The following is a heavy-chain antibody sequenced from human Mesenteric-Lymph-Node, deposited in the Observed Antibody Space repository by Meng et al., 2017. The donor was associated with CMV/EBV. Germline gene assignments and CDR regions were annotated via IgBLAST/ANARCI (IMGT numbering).Heavy chain of an antibody. CDR2: MSGSGGST. CDR3: AKALYCSSTSGTGD. D-gene: IGHD2-2*01. Sequence: GESLKISCAASGFTFSSYAMSWVRQAPGKGLEWVSAMSGSGGSTYYADSVKGRVTISRDNSKNTLYLQMNSLRAEDTAVYYCAKALYCSSTSGTGDWGQGTLVTVSS. V-gene: IGHV3-23*01. CDR1: GFTFSSYA. J-gene: IGHJ4*02.